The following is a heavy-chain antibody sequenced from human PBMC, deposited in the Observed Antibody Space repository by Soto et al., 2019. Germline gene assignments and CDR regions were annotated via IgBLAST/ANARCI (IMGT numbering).Heavy chain of an antibody. Sequence: QVQLVQSGAELKTPGASVKVSCKASGYTFTSYGVSWVRQAPGQGLEWMGWISAYNGDTNYAQKVQGRVTMTTDTSATTTYMELRSLRPDDTAVYYCARDQGAGQYGMDVWGQGTTVTVSS. CDR3: ARDQGAGQYGMDV. CDR2: ISAYNGDT. CDR1: GYTFTSYG. V-gene: IGHV1-18*01. J-gene: IGHJ6*02.